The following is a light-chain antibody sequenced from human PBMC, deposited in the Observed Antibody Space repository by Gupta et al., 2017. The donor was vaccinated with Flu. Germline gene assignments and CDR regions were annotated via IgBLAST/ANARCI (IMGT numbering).Light chain of an antibody. V-gene: IGLV1-44*01. Sequence: TVSLYQQFPVSAPRVVIYQNDQRASGAPARFSGTKSVASASLFIAGLQSEDEGIYYCSQWDDILDGPVFAGGTRLTVL. CDR1: T. J-gene: IGLJ2*01. CDR3: SQWDDILDGPV. CDR2: QND.